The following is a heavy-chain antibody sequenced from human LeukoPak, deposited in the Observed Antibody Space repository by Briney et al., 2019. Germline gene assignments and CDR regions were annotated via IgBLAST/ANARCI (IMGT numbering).Heavy chain of an antibody. CDR1: GFTFSSYW. CDR3: ARHSDTSFWG. CDR2: IKHDGSGT. D-gene: IGHD2/OR15-2a*01. J-gene: IGHJ4*02. V-gene: IGHV3-74*01. Sequence: GGSLRLSCAASGFTFSSYWMHWARQAPGKGLMWVSRIKHDGSGTTYADSVKGRFTISRDNAKNTLYLEMNSLRAEDTAVYYCARHSDTSFWGWGQGTLVTVSS.